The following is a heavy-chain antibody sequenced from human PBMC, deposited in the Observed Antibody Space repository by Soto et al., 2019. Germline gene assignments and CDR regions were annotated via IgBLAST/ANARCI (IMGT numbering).Heavy chain of an antibody. J-gene: IGHJ6*02. V-gene: IGHV5-10-1*01. D-gene: IGHD6-13*01. CDR3: ARLGSSWGFGSYYGMDV. CDR2: IDPSDSYT. CDR1: GYSFTSYW. Sequence: GESLKISCKGSGYSFTSYWISWVRQMPGKGLEWMGKIDPSDSYTNYSPSFQGHVTISADKSISTAYLQWSSLKASDTAMYYCARLGSSWGFGSYYGMDVWGQGTTVTVSS.